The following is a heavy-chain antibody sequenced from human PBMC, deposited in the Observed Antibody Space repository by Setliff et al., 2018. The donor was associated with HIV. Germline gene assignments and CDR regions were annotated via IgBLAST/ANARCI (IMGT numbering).Heavy chain of an antibody. CDR1: GYTFTTYA. J-gene: IGHJ4*02. D-gene: IGHD3-3*01. Sequence: GASMKVSCKASGYTFTTYAVNWVRQAPGHGLEWMGWINTNTGDPTYAQGFTGRFVFSLDTSVNTAYLQISSLKAEDTAVYYCARGTRYNFWNIYYIPHEDFDYWGQGTLVTVSS. V-gene: IGHV7-4-1*02. CDR2: INTNTGDP. CDR3: ARGTRYNFWNIYYIPHEDFDY.